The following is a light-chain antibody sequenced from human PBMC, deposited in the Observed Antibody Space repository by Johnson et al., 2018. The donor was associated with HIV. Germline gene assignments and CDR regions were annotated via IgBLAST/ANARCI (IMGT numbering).Light chain of an antibody. Sequence: QSILTQPPSVSAAPGQKVTISCSGSSSNIGNNYVSWYQQLPGTAPKLLIYENNKRPSGIPDRFSGSKSGTSATLAITGLPTGDEADYYCGTWDTSLGAQYVFGSGTKVTVL. CDR3: GTWDTSLGAQYV. CDR2: ENN. CDR1: SSNIGNNY. J-gene: IGLJ1*01. V-gene: IGLV1-51*02.